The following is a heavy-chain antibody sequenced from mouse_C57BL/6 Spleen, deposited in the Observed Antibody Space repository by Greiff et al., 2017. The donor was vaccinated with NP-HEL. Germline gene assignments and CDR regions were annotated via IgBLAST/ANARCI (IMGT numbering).Heavy chain of an antibody. Sequence: VKLQESGAELARPGASVKLSCKASGYTFTSYGISWVKQRTGQGLEWIGEIYPRSGNTYYNEKFKGKATLTADKSSSTAYMELRSLTSEDSAVYFCARGGDYDEDYAMDYWGQGTSVTVSS. D-gene: IGHD2-4*01. J-gene: IGHJ4*01. V-gene: IGHV1-81*01. CDR1: GYTFTSYG. CDR2: IYPRSGNT. CDR3: ARGGDYDEDYAMDY.